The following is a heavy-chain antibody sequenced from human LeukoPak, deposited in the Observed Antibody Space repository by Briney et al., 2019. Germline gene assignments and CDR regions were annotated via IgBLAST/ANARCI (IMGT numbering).Heavy chain of an antibody. Sequence: GGSLRLSCAASGFTFNNYWMHWVRQAPGKGLVWVSRINSDGSSTGYADSVRGRFTISRDTAKNTLYLQMNSVRVEETAMYYCAREEYSVRRGARLDHWGQGTLVIVSS. V-gene: IGHV3-74*01. CDR1: GFTFNNYW. CDR3: AREEYSVRRGARLDH. CDR2: INSDGSST. D-gene: IGHD4-11*01. J-gene: IGHJ4*02.